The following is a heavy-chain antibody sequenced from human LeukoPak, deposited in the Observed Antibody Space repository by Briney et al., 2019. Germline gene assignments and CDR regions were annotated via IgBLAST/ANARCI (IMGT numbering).Heavy chain of an antibody. CDR2: ISAYNGNT. V-gene: IGHV1-18*01. Sequence: AAVTVSFKASVCTLTTYGISWVRQAPGQGLEWMGWISAYNGNTNYTQKLQGRVTMTTDTSTSTAYMELRSLRSDDTAVYYCARDRGDSSVFVWRWGQGTLVTVSS. D-gene: IGHD3-22*01. J-gene: IGHJ4*02. CDR1: VCTLTTYG. CDR3: ARDRGDSSVFVWR.